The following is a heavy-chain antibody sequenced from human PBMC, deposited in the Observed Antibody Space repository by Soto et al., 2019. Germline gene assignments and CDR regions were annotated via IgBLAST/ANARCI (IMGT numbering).Heavy chain of an antibody. V-gene: IGHV1-3*01. CDR2: ISAGNGNT. Sequence: QVQLVQSGAEVKKPGASVKVSCEASGYTFTNYAMHWVRQATGQRLEWMGWISAGNGNTKYSQKFQGRVTITRDTSASTAYMELSSLRSEDTAVYYCARGDYYDIHDYWGQGTLVTVSS. D-gene: IGHD3-22*01. J-gene: IGHJ4*02. CDR1: GYTFTNYA. CDR3: ARGDYYDIHDY.